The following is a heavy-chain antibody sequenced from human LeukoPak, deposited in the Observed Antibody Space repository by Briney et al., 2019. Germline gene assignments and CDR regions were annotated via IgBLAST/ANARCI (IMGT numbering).Heavy chain of an antibody. CDR3: AKPQHYGRGDFDY. D-gene: IGHD3-10*01. CDR2: ISGDGGIT. J-gene: IGHJ4*02. V-gene: IGHV3-43*02. CDR1: GFNFDDYA. Sequence: GGSLRLSCAASGFNFDDYAMDWVRQAPGRGLEWVSLISGDGGITYYADFVKGRFAISRDNSKNSLYLQMNSLRTEDTALYYCAKPQHYGRGDFDYWGQGTLVTVSS.